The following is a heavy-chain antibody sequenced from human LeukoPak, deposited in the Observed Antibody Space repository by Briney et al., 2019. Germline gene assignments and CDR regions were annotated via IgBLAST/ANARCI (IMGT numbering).Heavy chain of an antibody. CDR2: SSSSSSYI. J-gene: IGHJ4*02. V-gene: IGHV3-21*01. Sequence: GGSLRLSCAASGFTFSDYYMNWVRQAPGKGLEWVSSSSSSSSYIYHAESVKGRFTTSRDNAKNSLYLQMNSLRAEDTAVYYCARDAGYRFDYWGQGTLVTVSS. CDR1: GFTFSDYY. CDR3: ARDAGYRFDY. D-gene: IGHD5-18*01.